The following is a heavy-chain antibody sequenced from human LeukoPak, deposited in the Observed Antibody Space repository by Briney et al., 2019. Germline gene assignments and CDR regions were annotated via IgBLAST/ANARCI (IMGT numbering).Heavy chain of an antibody. D-gene: IGHD3-10*01. CDR3: AREKLLWFGAKFPDAFDI. J-gene: IGHJ3*02. Sequence: GGSLRLSCAASGFTFSSYWMSWVRQAPGKGLEWVANIKQDGSEKYYVDSVKGRFTISRDNAKNSLYLQMNSLRAEDTAVYYCAREKLLWFGAKFPDAFDIWGQGTMVTVSS. V-gene: IGHV3-7*01. CDR1: GFTFSSYW. CDR2: IKQDGSEK.